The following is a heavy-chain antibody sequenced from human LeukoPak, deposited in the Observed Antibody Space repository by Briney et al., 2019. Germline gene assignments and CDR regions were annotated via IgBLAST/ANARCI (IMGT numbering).Heavy chain of an antibody. Sequence: GASVKVSCKASGYTFTSYGINWVRQASGQGLEWMGWMNPNSGNTGYAQKFQGRLTITRDTSITTAYMELTSLRSEDTAVYYRARGSEIALLKFDDAFDFWAKGQLSPSLQ. CDR3: ARGSEIALLKFDDAFDF. J-gene: IGHJ3*01. D-gene: IGHD2/OR15-2a*01. CDR1: GYTFTSYG. V-gene: IGHV1-8*03. CDR2: MNPNSGNT.